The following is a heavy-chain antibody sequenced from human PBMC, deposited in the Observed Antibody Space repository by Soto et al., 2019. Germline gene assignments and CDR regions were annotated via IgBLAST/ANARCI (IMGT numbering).Heavy chain of an antibody. D-gene: IGHD3-16*01. V-gene: IGHV1-69*04. J-gene: IGHJ6*03. CDR2: IIPILGIA. Sequence: SVKVSCKASGGTFSSYTISWVRQAPGQGLEWMGRIIPILGIANYAQKFQGRVTITADKSTSTAYMELSSLRSEDTAVYYCAREGGTKPSSSSYMDVWGKGSTVTVPS. CDR1: GGTFSSYT. CDR3: AREGGTKPSSSSYMDV.